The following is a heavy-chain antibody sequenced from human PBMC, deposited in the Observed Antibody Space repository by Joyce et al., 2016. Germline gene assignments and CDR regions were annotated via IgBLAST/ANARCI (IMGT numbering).Heavy chain of an antibody. J-gene: IGHJ4*02. D-gene: IGHD6-19*01. Sequence: EVQLVQSGGGLVQPGGSLRLSCAGSGFIFSKYGIDWVRQAPGKGVEWVSYIGSNGSIKQDADSVEGRFTISRDNGKNSLYLQMNSLRAEDTAVYYCARDGRSSGGDYWGQGNLVTVSS. CDR2: IGSNGSIK. CDR1: GFIFSKYG. V-gene: IGHV3-48*01. CDR3: ARDGRSSGGDY.